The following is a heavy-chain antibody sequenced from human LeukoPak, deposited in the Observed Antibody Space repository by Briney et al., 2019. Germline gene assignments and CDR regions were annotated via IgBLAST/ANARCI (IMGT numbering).Heavy chain of an antibody. J-gene: IGHJ4*02. Sequence: SQTLSLTCAISGDSVSNNNAAWNWIRQSPSRGLEWLGRTFYRSKWYNDYPVSAKSRITINSDTSKNQFSLQLAYVTPEDTAVYSCAREGRRISGGTLSLDYWGQGTLVTVSS. CDR2: TFYRSKWYN. V-gene: IGHV6-1*01. CDR1: GDSVSNNNAA. CDR3: AREGRRISGGTLSLDY. D-gene: IGHD2-15*01.